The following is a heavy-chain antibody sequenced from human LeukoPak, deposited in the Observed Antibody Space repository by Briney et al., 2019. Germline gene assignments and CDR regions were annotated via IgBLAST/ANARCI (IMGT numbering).Heavy chain of an antibody. D-gene: IGHD2-2*01. CDR3: AHRIHCSSTSCPHSLFDY. J-gene: IGHJ4*02. CDR2: IYWNDDK. CDR1: GFSLSTCGVG. V-gene: IGHV2-5*01. Sequence: SGPTLVNPTQTLTLTCTFSGFSLSTCGVGVGWIRQPPGKALEWLPLIYWNDDKRHSPSLKSRLTITKDTSKNQVVLTMTNMDPVDTATYYCAHRIHCSSTSCPHSLFDYWGQGTLVTVSS.